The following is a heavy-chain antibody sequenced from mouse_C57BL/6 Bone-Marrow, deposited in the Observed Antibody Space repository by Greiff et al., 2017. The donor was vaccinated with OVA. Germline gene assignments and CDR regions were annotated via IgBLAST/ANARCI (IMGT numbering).Heavy chain of an antibody. V-gene: IGHV5-17*01. CDR3: ARPDYDYERYFDV. D-gene: IGHD2-4*01. CDR2: ISSGSSTI. CDR1: GFTFSDYG. J-gene: IGHJ1*03. Sequence: EVQWVESGGGLVKPGGSLKLSCAASGFTFSDYGMHWVRQAPEKGLEWVAYISSGSSTIYYADTVKGRFTISRDNAKNTLFLQMTSLRSEDTAMYYCARPDYDYERYFDVWGTGTTVTVSS.